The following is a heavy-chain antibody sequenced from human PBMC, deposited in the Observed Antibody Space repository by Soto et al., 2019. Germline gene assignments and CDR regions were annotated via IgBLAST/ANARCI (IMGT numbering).Heavy chain of an antibody. CDR3: ARDWSCSGGSCYSEAEAFDI. CDR2: ISSSSSYI. V-gene: IGHV3-21*01. J-gene: IGHJ3*02. Sequence: LRLSCAASGFTFSSYSMNWVRQAPGKGLEWVSSISSSSSYIYYADSVKGRFTISRDNAKNSLYLQMNSLRAEDTAVYYCARDWSCSGGSCYSEAEAFDIWGQGTMVTVSS. CDR1: GFTFSSYS. D-gene: IGHD2-15*01.